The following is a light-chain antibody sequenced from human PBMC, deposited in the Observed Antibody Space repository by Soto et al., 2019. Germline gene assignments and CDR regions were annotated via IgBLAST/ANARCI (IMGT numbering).Light chain of an antibody. J-gene: IGKJ4*01. CDR1: QGIRSY. CDR3: QYLNSFPLS. Sequence: DIQLTQSPASLSASVGDRVTITCRASQGIRSYLAWYQQKPGKAPKLLIFLASALQSGVPSRFSGSGSGTDFSLTINSLQPEDVDTYYCQYLNSFPLSLGGGTKVDIK. CDR2: LAS. V-gene: IGKV1-9*01.